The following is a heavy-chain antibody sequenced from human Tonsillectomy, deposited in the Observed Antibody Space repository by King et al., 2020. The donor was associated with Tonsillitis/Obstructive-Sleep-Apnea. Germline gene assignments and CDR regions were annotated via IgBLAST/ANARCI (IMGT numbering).Heavy chain of an antibody. CDR2: IYYSGST. V-gene: IGHV4-39*01. CDR3: ARHESSGKVVVPVDWFDP. J-gene: IGHJ5*02. D-gene: IGHD2-2*01. CDR1: GGSISSSSYY. Sequence: VQLQESGPGLVKPSETLSLTCTVSGGSISSSSYYWGWIRQPPGKGLEWIGSIYYSGSTYYNPSLKSRVTISVDTSKNQFSLKLSSVTAADTAVYYCARHESSGKVVVPVDWFDPWGQGTLVTVSS.